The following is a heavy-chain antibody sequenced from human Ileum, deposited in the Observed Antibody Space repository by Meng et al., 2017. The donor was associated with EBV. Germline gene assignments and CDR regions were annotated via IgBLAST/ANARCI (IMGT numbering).Heavy chain of an antibody. CDR2: TYYSGST. CDR3: ARNVPGTSAYYD. D-gene: IGHD3-22*01. CDR1: GYAIRSNKW. V-gene: IGHV4-28*01. Sequence: VQARAAGPGPVKPWDTPSNPCGVSGYAIRSNKWWGWTRQPPGKRLEWIGNTYYSGSTSYNPSLKSRVTMSVDTSKNQFSMNLNSVTAVDTAVYYCARNVPGTSAYYDWGQGTLVTVSS. J-gene: IGHJ4*02.